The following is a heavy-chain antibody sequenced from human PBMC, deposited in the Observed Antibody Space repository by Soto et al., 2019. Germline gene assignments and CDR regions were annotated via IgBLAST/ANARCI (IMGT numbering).Heavy chain of an antibody. CDR1: VGSVSSGSTY. J-gene: IGHJ4*02. V-gene: IGHV4-61*01. CDR3: AKLGCTTAARTLLAR. D-gene: IGHD2-15*01. CDR2: IYFSGSA. Sequence: PSETLCLTTAVSVGSVSSGSTYWTWIRQPPGKGLEWIGYIYFSGSANYNPSLKSRVTISIDTSKNQFSLKVNSVNTADTAVYYCAKLGCTTAARTLLARWGQVHLV.